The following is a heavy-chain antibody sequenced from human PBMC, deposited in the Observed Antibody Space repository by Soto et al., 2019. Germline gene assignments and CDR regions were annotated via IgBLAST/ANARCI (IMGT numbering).Heavy chain of an antibody. J-gene: IGHJ5*02. D-gene: IGHD6-13*01. CDR3: TRDASRDSSARGWFDP. CDR2: ISSNSAYI. V-gene: IGHV3-21*01. CDR1: GFTFRSFT. Sequence: GGSLRLSCAASGFTFRSFTMNWVRQAPGKGLEWVSTISSNSAYIYYTDALRGRFTISRDNAKNSLHLQMNSLRAEDTAVYYCTRDASRDSSARGWFDPWGPGTRVTVSS.